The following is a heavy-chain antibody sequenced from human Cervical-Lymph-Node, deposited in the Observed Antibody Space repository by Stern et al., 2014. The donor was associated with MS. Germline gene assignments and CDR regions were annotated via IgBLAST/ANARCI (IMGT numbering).Heavy chain of an antibody. D-gene: IGHD6-13*01. V-gene: IGHV1-3*01. CDR3: ARDRVYSSSWYNWFDP. CDR2: INAGNGNT. Sequence: QLVQSGAEVKKPGASVKVSCKASGYTFTSYAMHWVRQAPGQRLEWMGWINAGNGNTKYSQKFQGRVTITRDTSASTAYMELSSLRSEDTAVYYCARDRVYSSSWYNWFDPWGQGTLVTVSS. CDR1: GYTFTSYA. J-gene: IGHJ5*02.